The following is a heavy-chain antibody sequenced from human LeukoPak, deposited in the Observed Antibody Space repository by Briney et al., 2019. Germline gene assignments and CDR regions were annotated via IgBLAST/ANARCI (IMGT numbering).Heavy chain of an antibody. D-gene: IGHD5-12*01. J-gene: IGHJ5*01. CDR3: ARCGYSGYFTNCNWFDP. CDR2: IYYSGST. Sequence: SETLSLTCTVSGDSISSSGYYWGWLRQPPGKGLEWIGSIYYSGSTYYNPSLKSRVTMSGDTSKNQFSLKLSSVTAADTAVYYCARCGYSGYFTNCNWFDPWGQGTLVTVSS. CDR1: GDSISSSGYY. V-gene: IGHV4-39*07.